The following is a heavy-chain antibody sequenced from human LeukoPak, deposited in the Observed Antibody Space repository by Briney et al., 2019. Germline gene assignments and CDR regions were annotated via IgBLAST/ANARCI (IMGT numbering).Heavy chain of an antibody. CDR2: INSDGSNT. J-gene: IGHJ4*02. D-gene: IGHD1-26*01. CDR1: GFTFSGYW. V-gene: IGHV3-74*01. CDR3: VKDSGTYSFDY. Sequence: GGSLRLSCAASGFTFSGYWMLWVRQTPGKGLVWVSRINSDGSNTNYADSVRGRLTISRDNSKSTLYLQINSLRAEDTAVYYCVKDSGTYSFDYWGQGTQVTVSS.